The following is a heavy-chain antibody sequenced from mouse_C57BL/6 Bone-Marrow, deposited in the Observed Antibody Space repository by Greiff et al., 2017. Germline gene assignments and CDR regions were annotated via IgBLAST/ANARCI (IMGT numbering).Heavy chain of an antibody. CDR3: AREGVYDGYFYAFDY. CDR1: GFTFSSYA. D-gene: IGHD2-3*01. J-gene: IGHJ4*01. Sequence: DVMLVESGGGLVKPGGSLKLSCAASGFTFSSYAMSWVRQTPEKRLEWVATISDGGSYTYYPDNVKGRFTISRDNAKNNLYLQMSHLKSEDTAMYYWAREGVYDGYFYAFDYWGQGTSVTVSS. CDR2: ISDGGSYT. V-gene: IGHV5-4*01.